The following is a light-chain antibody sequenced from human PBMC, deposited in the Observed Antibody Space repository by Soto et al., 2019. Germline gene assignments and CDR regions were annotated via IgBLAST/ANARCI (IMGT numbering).Light chain of an antibody. CDR3: QQYGSSPPIT. Sequence: EIVLTQSPGTLSLSPGERASLSCRASQSVNSNYLAWYQQRPGQAPRLLIYGASHRTTGIPDRFSASGSGTDFTLTISRLEPEDFAVYYCQQYGSSPPITFGQGTRLEIK. CDR2: GAS. J-gene: IGKJ5*01. CDR1: QSVNSNY. V-gene: IGKV3-20*01.